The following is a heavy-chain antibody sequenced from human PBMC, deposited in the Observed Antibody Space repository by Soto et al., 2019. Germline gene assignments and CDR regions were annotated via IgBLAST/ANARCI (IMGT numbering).Heavy chain of an antibody. D-gene: IGHD3-16*02. CDR2: IYYSGST. CDR3: ARDVRDYDYVWGSYRPLGWFDP. CDR1: GGSISSGGYY. V-gene: IGHV4-31*03. J-gene: IGHJ5*02. Sequence: QLQLQESGPGLVKPSQTLSLTCTVSGGSISSGGYYWSWIRKHPGKGLEWIGYIYYSGSTYYNPSLKSRVTISVDTSKNQFSLKLSSVTAADTAVYYCARDVRDYDYVWGSYRPLGWFDPWGQGTLVTVSS.